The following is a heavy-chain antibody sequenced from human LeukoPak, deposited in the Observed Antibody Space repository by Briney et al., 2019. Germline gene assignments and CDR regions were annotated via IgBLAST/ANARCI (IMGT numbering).Heavy chain of an antibody. V-gene: IGHV4-59*01. D-gene: IGHD2-21*02. CDR1: GGSISSYY. CDR2: IYYSGST. J-gene: IGHJ4*02. Sequence: SETLSLTCTVSGGSISSYYWSWIRLPPGKGLEWIGYIYYSGSTNYNPSLKSRVTISVDTSKNQFSLKLSSVTAADTAVYYCAREGDFRNFDYWGQGTLVTVSS. CDR3: AREGDFRNFDY.